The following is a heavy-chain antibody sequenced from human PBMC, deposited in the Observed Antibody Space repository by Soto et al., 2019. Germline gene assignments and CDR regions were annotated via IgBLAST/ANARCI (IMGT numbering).Heavy chain of an antibody. Sequence: ASVKVSCKASGYTFSTYDISWVRQAPGQGLEWMGWISGYNGNTNYAPKFQGRVTMTTDTSTSTVYLELRSLRSDDTALYYCASDQSLSRQVAPDDWGKGTLVTVSS. J-gene: IGHJ4*02. CDR3: ASDQSLSRQVAPDD. CDR2: ISGYNGNT. CDR1: GYTFSTYD. V-gene: IGHV1-18*01.